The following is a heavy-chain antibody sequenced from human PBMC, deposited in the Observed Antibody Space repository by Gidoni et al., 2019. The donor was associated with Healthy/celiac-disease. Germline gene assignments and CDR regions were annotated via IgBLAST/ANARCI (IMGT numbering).Heavy chain of an antibody. Sequence: QVQLVQSGAEVKKPGSSVKVSCKASGGNFSSYAISGVRQAPGQGLEWMGGIIPIFGTANYAQKFQGRVTITADESTSTAYMELSSLRSEDTAVYYCARDGLVVRGPEWSFPLADGMDVWGQGTTVTVSS. V-gene: IGHV1-69*01. J-gene: IGHJ6*02. CDR2: IIPIFGTA. CDR1: GGNFSSYA. D-gene: IGHD3-10*01. CDR3: ARDGLVVRGPEWSFPLADGMDV.